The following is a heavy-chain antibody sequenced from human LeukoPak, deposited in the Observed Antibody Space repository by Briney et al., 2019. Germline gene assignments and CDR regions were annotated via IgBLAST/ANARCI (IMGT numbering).Heavy chain of an antibody. D-gene: IGHD6-19*01. J-gene: IGHJ4*02. CDR3: ARQTSSGWYFLYYFDY. CDR1: GGSISSSSYY. CDR2: IYYSGST. Sequence: SETLSLTCTVSGGSISSSSYYWGWIRQPPGKGLEWIGSIYYSGSTYYTPSLKSRVTISVGTSKNQFSLKLSSVTAADTAVYYCARQTSSGWYFLYYFDYWGQGTLVTVSS. V-gene: IGHV4-39*01.